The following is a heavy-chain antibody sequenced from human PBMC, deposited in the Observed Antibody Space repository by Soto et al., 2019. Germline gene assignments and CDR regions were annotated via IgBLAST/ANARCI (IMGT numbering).Heavy chain of an antibody. Sequence: GGSLRLSCAASGFTVSSNYMSWVRQAPGKGLEWVSVIYSGGSTYYADSVKGRFTISRDNSKNTLYLQMNSLRAEDTAVYYCARVQRVRGVINYYYGMDVWGQGTTVTVSS. V-gene: IGHV3-53*01. J-gene: IGHJ6*02. CDR1: GFTVSSNY. CDR3: ARVQRVRGVINYYYGMDV. D-gene: IGHD3-10*01. CDR2: IYSGGST.